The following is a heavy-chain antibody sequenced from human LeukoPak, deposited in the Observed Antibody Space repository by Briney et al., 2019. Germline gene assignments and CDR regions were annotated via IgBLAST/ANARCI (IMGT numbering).Heavy chain of an antibody. CDR3: AKAVAEYSSSYWDY. J-gene: IGHJ4*02. CDR2: ISGSGGST. V-gene: IGHV3-23*01. D-gene: IGHD6-6*01. CDR1: GFTFSSYS. Sequence: PGGSLRPSSAASGFTFSSYSMTWVRQAPGKGLEWVSAISGSGGSTYYADSVKGRFTISRDNSKNTLYLQMNSLRAEDTAVYYCAKAVAEYSSSYWDYWGQGTLVTVSS.